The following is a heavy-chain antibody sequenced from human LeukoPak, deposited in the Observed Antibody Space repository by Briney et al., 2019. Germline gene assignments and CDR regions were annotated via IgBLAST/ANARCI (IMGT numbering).Heavy chain of an antibody. J-gene: IGHJ4*02. Sequence: GESLRLSCAASGFTFTTYWMSWVRQAPGKGLEWVANIKQDGSEKYYVDSVKGRFTISRDNAKNSLYLQMNSLRAEDTAVYYCARDLEMATTRAGYWGQGTLVTVSS. CDR2: IKQDGSEK. D-gene: IGHD5-24*01. V-gene: IGHV3-7*01. CDR1: GFTFTTYW. CDR3: ARDLEMATTRAGY.